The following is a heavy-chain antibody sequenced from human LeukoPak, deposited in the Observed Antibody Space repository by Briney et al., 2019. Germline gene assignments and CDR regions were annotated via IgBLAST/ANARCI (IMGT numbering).Heavy chain of an antibody. J-gene: IGHJ4*02. D-gene: IGHD6-6*01. Sequence: SETLSLTCAVYGGSFRGYYWSWIRQPPGKGLEWIGEINHSGSTNYNPSLKSRVTISVDTSKNQFSLKLSSVTAADTAVYYCARGGVGIAARRFDYWGQGTLVTVSP. CDR2: INHSGST. CDR3: ARGGVGIAARRFDY. CDR1: GGSFRGYY. V-gene: IGHV4-34*01.